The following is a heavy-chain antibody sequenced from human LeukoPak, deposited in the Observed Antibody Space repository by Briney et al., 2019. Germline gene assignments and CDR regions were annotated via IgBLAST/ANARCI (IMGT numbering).Heavy chain of an antibody. CDR3: AKDGDTVSGTYYFDMDV. D-gene: IGHD1-26*01. J-gene: IGHJ6*03. Sequence: WGSLRLSCVVSGFTFSSYAMSWVRQAPGKGLEWVAFIRYDAINKYYADSVKGRFTISRDNSRNTLYLQTNSLRAEDTALYYCAKDGDTVSGTYYFDMDVWGKGTTVTISS. CDR1: GFTFSSYA. V-gene: IGHV3-30*02. CDR2: IRYDAINK.